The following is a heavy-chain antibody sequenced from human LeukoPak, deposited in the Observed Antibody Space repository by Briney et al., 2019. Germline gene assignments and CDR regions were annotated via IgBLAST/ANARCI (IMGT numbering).Heavy chain of an antibody. Sequence: SETLSLTCTVSGGSISSYYWSWIRQPPGKGLEWIGYIYYSGSTNYNPSPKSRVTISVDTSKNQFSLKLSSVTAADTAVYYCARHDSSGWPPDPWGQGTLVTVSS. CDR3: ARHDSSGWPPDP. J-gene: IGHJ5*02. CDR1: GGSISSYY. D-gene: IGHD6-19*01. V-gene: IGHV4-59*08. CDR2: IYYSGST.